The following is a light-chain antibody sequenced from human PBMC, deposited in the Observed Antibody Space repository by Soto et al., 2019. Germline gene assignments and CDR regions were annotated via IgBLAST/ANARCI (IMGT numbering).Light chain of an antibody. CDR3: SSYTTTSTLV. Sequence: QPVLTQPASVSGSPGQSITISCIGTSSDISAYNSVSWYQQHPGKAPKLMIYEVSSRPSGVSNRFSGSKSGNAASLTISGLQTEDEAAYYCSSYTTTSTLVFGGGTKVTVL. V-gene: IGLV2-14*01. CDR2: EVS. CDR1: SSDISAYNS. J-gene: IGLJ2*01.